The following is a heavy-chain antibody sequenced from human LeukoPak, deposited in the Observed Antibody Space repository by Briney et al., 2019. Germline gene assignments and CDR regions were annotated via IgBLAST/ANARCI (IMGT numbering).Heavy chain of an antibody. D-gene: IGHD3-22*01. J-gene: IGHJ5*02. CDR3: ARGPVPNDSSGYYYVADWFDP. V-gene: IGHV1-8*03. CDR1: GYTFTAYY. CDR2: MNPNSGNT. Sequence: ASVKVSCKASGYTFTAYYIHWVRQATGQGLEWMGWMNPNSGNTGYAQKFQGRVTITRNTSISTAYMELSSLRSEDTAVYYCARGPVPNDSSGYYYVADWFDPWGQGTLVTVSS.